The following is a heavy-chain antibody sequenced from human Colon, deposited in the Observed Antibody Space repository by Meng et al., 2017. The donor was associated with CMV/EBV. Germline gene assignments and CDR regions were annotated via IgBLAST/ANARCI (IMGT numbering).Heavy chain of an antibody. D-gene: IGHD6-13*01. V-gene: IGHV3-23*01. Sequence: GGSLRLSCAASGFTFSSYAMSWVRQAPGKGLEWVSAISGSGSSTYYADSVKGQFTISRDNSKNTLYLQMNSLRAEDTAVYYCAKYGAVAGTNYFDYWGQGTLVTVSS. J-gene: IGHJ4*02. CDR2: ISGSGSST. CDR3: AKYGAVAGTNYFDY. CDR1: GFTFSSYA.